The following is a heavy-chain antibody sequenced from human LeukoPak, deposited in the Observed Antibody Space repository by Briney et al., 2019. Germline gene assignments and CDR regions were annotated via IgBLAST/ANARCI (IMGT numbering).Heavy chain of an antibody. V-gene: IGHV3-53*01. Sequence: PGGSLRLSCAASGFTVSSNYMSWVRQAPGKGLEWVSVIYSSGSTYYADSVKGRFTISRDNSKNTLYLQMNSLRAGDTAVYYCARDRGGPEGDWGQGTLVTVSS. CDR2: IYSSGST. CDR1: GFTVSSNY. J-gene: IGHJ4*02. CDR3: ARDRGGPEGD. D-gene: IGHD2-15*01.